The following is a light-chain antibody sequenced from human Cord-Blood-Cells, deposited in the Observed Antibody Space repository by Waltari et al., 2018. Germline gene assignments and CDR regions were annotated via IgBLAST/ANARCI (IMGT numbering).Light chain of an antibody. CDR2: WAS. CDR3: QQYYSTPFT. CDR1: QSVLYSSNNKNY. V-gene: IGKV4-1*01. Sequence: DIVMTQSPDSLAVSLGERATINCKSSQSVLYSSNNKNYLAWYQQKPVQPPKLLIYWASTRGSGVPDRCSDSGSGTDFTLTISSLQAEDVAVYYCQQYYSTPFTFGPGTKVDIK. J-gene: IGKJ3*01.